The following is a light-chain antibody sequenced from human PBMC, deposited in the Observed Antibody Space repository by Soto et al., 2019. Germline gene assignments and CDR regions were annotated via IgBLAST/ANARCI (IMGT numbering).Light chain of an antibody. CDR2: EVV. J-gene: IGLJ1*01. V-gene: IGLV2-8*01. CDR1: KNDIGVYDF. CDR3: SSYTSISTLYV. Sequence: QSALTQSPSASGSPGQSVTISCTGTKNDIGVYDFVSWYQHHPGKAPRLIIYEVVQRPSGVPDRFSGSKSGNTASLTVSGLQAADEADYYCSSYTSISTLYVFGTGTKLTVL.